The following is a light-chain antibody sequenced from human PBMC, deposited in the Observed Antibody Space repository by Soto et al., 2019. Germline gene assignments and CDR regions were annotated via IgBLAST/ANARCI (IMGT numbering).Light chain of an antibody. Sequence: QSVLTQPPSVSGAPGQRVTISCTGSSSNIGANYDVHWYQQLPGTAPKLLIYGNSNRPSGVPDRFSGSKSGTSASLAITGLQAEDEADYYCQSYDSSMSAHNDVFGTGTKLTVL. CDR2: GNS. V-gene: IGLV1-40*01. CDR1: SSNIGANYD. J-gene: IGLJ1*01. CDR3: QSYDSSMSAHNDV.